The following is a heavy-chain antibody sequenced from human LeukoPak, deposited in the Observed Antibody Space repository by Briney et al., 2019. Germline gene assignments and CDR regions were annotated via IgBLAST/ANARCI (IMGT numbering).Heavy chain of an antibody. CDR1: GGSSSSGDYY. CDR2: IYYSGST. Sequence: SQTLSLTCTVSGGSSSSGDYYWSCIRQPPGKGLEWIGYIYYSGSTYYNPSLKSRVTISVDTSKNQFSLELSSVTAADTAVYYCARGGYYDSSGYAFDIWGQGTMVTVSS. CDR3: ARGGYYDSSGYAFDI. V-gene: IGHV4-30-4*08. D-gene: IGHD3-22*01. J-gene: IGHJ3*02.